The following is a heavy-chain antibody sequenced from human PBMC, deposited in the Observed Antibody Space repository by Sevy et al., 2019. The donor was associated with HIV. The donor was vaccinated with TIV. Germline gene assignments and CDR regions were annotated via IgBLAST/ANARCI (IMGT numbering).Heavy chain of an antibody. CDR3: ARAGGDTVVVSTAIGILIMDV. J-gene: IGHJ6*02. D-gene: IGHD2-2*02. Sequence: GGSLRLSCTASGFIFSNYWMSWVRQAPGKGLEWVANIKQDGSEKYYVDSVKGRFTISRDNTKNSLYLQMNSLRAEDTAVYYCARAGGDTVVVSTAIGILIMDVWGHGTTVTVSS. CDR1: GFIFSNYW. CDR2: IKQDGSEK. V-gene: IGHV3-7*01.